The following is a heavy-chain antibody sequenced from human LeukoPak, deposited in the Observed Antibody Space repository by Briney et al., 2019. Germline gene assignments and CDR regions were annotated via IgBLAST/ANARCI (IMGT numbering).Heavy chain of an antibody. D-gene: IGHD3-3*02. CDR2: ISGSGGST. J-gene: IGHJ4*02. Sequence: GGSLRLSCAASGFKIDDYYMSWVRQAPGKGLEWVSAISGSGGSTYYADSVKGRFTISRDNSKNTLYLQMNSLRAEDTAVYYCAKALSLWEGSRFDYWGQGTLVTVSS. CDR1: GFKIDDYY. CDR3: AKALSLWEGSRFDY. V-gene: IGHV3-23*01.